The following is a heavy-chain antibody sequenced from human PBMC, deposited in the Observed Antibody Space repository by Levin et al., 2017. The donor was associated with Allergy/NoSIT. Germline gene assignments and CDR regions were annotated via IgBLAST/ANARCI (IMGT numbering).Heavy chain of an antibody. CDR2: IKQDGSEK. V-gene: IGHV3-7*01. J-gene: IGHJ6*02. CDR3: ARGGPRGNYYDGMDV. CDR1: GFTFSSYW. D-gene: IGHD3-10*01. Sequence: SCAASGFTFSSYWMSWVRQAPGKGLEWVANIKQDGSEKYYVDSVKGRFTISRDNAKNSLYLQMNSLRAEDTAVYYCARGGPRGNYYDGMDVWGQGTTVTVSS.